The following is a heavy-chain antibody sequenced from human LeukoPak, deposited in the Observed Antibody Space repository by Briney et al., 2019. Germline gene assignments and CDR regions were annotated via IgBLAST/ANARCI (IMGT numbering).Heavy chain of an antibody. J-gene: IGHJ4*02. CDR3: ARAPTYYYDSSGYSTYFDY. D-gene: IGHD3-22*01. Sequence: PGGSLRLSCAASGFTFSSYGMHWVRQAPGKGLEWVAVIWYDGSNKYYADSVKGRFTISRDNSKNTLYLQMNSLRAEDTAVYYCARAPTYYYDSSGYSTYFDYWGQGTLVTVSS. CDR1: GFTFSSYG. V-gene: IGHV3-33*01. CDR2: IWYDGSNK.